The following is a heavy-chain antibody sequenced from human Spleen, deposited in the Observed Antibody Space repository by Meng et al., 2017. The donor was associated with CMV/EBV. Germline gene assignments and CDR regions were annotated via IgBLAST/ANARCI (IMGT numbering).Heavy chain of an antibody. V-gene: IGHV1-69*10. D-gene: IGHD6-6*01. CDR2: IIPILGIA. J-gene: IGHJ4*02. Sequence: CKASGRTFRSYAISWVRQAPGQGLEWMGGIIPILGIANYAQKFQGRVTITADKSTSTAYMELSSLRSEDTAVYYCAREGDSSSSQVYWGQGTLVTVSS. CDR1: GRTFRSYA. CDR3: AREGDSSSSQVY.